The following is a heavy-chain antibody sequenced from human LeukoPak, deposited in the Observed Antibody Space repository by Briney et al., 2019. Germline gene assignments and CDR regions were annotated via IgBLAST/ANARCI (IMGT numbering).Heavy chain of an antibody. Sequence: SETLSLTCTVSGGSISSYYWSWIRQPAGKGLEWIGRIYTSGSTNYNPSLKSRVTMSVDTSKNQFSLKLSSVTAADTAVYYCARGQRNYYDSSGLDAFDIWGQGTMVTVSS. J-gene: IGHJ3*02. CDR1: GGSISSYY. CDR3: ARGQRNYYDSSGLDAFDI. CDR2: IYTSGST. V-gene: IGHV4-4*07. D-gene: IGHD3-22*01.